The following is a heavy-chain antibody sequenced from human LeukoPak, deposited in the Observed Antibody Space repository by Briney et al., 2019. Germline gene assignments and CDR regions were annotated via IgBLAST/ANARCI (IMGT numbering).Heavy chain of an antibody. CDR3: ATSIRAGYSSSWYAD. D-gene: IGHD6-13*01. CDR2: ISSSSSYI. CDR1: GYTFSSYS. V-gene: IGHV3-21*01. J-gene: IGHJ4*02. Sequence: GASVKVSCKASGYTFSSYSMNWVRQAPGKGLEWVSSISSSSSYIYYADSVKGRFTISRDNAKNSLYLQMNSLRAEDTAVYYCATSIRAGYSSSWYADWGQGTLVTVSS.